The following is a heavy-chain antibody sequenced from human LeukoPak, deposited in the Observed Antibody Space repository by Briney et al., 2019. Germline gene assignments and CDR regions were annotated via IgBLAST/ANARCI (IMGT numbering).Heavy chain of an antibody. CDR2: IIPIFGIA. V-gene: IGHV1-69*13. J-gene: IGHJ6*02. CDR1: GGTFSSYA. D-gene: IGHD5-18*01. Sequence: SVKVSCKASGGTFSSYAISWVRQAPGQGLEWMGRIIPIFGIANYAQKFQGRVTITADESTSTAYMELSSLRSEDTAVYYCARDRLKAAMVYYYYGMDVWGQGTTVTVSS. CDR3: ARDRLKAAMVYYYYGMDV.